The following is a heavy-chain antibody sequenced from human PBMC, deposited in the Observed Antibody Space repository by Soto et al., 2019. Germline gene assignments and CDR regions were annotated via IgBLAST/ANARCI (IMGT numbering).Heavy chain of an antibody. J-gene: IGHJ2*01. V-gene: IGHV3-23*01. Sequence: QVLESGGGLVQPGGSLRLSCAASGFTFSCCAMSWVRQAPGKGLEWVSTIHGDGDYTHDTDSVKGRFTISRDNSRNTLDLQMNSLSADDTAVYYCAKNRGAGDYSNWSFAVWGRGTLVTVSS. CDR2: IHGDGDYT. CDR3: AKNRGAGDYSNWSFAV. CDR1: GFTFSCCA. D-gene: IGHD7-27*01.